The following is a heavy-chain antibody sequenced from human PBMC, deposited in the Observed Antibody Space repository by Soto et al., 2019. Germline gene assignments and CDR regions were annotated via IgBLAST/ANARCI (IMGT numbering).Heavy chain of an antibody. CDR3: ARDPAISSGKFDYGLGV. CDR2: IVTSGKTI. Sequence: EVQLVESVGGLVQAGGSLRLFCAVSGFTFSSYDMNWVRQAPGKGLEWVSYIVTSGKTIYYADSVRGRFNISRDNAKNSLYLQMNSLRAEDTAVYFCARDPAISSGKFDYGLGVWGRGTTVTVSS. V-gene: IGHV3-48*03. CDR1: GFTFSSYD. D-gene: IGHD5-18*01. J-gene: IGHJ6*02.